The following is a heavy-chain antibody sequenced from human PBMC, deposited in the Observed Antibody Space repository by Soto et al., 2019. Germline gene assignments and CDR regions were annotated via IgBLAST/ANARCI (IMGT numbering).Heavy chain of an antibody. J-gene: IGHJ4*02. D-gene: IGHD2-2*01. V-gene: IGHV1-69*01. Sequence: QVQLVQSGAEVKKPGSSVKVSCKASGGTFSSYGISWVRQAPGQGLEWMGGIIPIFGTANYAQKFQGRVTITADESTSTAYMELSSLRSEDTAVYYCARKGRYCSSTSCYWDYWGQGTLVTVSS. CDR3: ARKGRYCSSTSCYWDY. CDR1: GGTFSSYG. CDR2: IIPIFGTA.